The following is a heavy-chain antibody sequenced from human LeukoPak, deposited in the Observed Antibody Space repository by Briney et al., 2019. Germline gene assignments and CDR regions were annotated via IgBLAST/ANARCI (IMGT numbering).Heavy chain of an antibody. J-gene: IGHJ4*02. V-gene: IGHV4-59*01. Sequence: PSETLSLTCTVSGGSISSYYWSWIRQPPGKGLEWIGYIYYSGSTNYNPSLKSRVTISVDTSKNQFSLKLSSVTAADTAVYYCASTMNYYDSSGSFGFFDYWGQGTLVTVSS. CDR2: IYYSGST. D-gene: IGHD3-22*01. CDR3: ASTMNYYDSSGSFGFFDY. CDR1: GGSISSYY.